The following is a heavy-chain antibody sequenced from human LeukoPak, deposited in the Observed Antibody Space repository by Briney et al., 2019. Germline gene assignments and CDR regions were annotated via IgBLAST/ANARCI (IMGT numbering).Heavy chain of an antibody. Sequence: GGSLRLSXAASGFTFSDHYMSWIRQAPGKGLEWVSYMSSSGGTIYYADSVKGRFTISRDNAKNSLYLQMNSLRPEDTAVYYCARRAPRSPYFDYWGQGTLVTVSS. J-gene: IGHJ4*02. CDR2: MSSSGGTI. D-gene: IGHD6-6*01. V-gene: IGHV3-11*04. CDR3: ARRAPRSPYFDY. CDR1: GFTFSDHY.